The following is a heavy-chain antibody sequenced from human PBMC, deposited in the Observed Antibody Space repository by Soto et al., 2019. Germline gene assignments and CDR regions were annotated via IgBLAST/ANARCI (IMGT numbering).Heavy chain of an antibody. CDR3: ARGEDYYDSSGPRAPTDY. CDR2: ISSSGSTI. Sequence: GGAPRLSCAASGLTLRGYYMSWIPPAPGKGLEWVSYISSSGSTIYYADSVKGRFTISRDNAKNSLYLQMNSLRAEDTAVYYCARGEDYYDSSGPRAPTDYWGQGTLVTVSS. V-gene: IGHV3-11*01. D-gene: IGHD3-22*01. J-gene: IGHJ4*02. CDR1: GLTLRGYY.